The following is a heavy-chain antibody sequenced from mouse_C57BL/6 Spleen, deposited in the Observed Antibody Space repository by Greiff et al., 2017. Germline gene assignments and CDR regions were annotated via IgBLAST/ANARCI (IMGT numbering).Heavy chain of an antibody. CDR1: GYSFTDYN. Sequence: LVESGPELVKPGASVKISCKASGYSFTDYNLNWVKQSNGKSLEWIGVIHPNYGTTSYNQKFKGKATLTVDKSSSTAYMERRSLTSEDSAVYDGARGQLRLRKASYYFDYWGQGTTLTVSS. J-gene: IGHJ2*01. V-gene: IGHV1-39*01. D-gene: IGHD3-2*02. CDR3: ARGQLRLRKASYYFDY. CDR2: IHPNYGTT.